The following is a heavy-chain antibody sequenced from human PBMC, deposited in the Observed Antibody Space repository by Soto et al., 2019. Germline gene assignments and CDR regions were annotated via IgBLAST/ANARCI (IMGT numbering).Heavy chain of an antibody. Sequence: GGSLRLSCAASGFTFSSYGMHWVRQAPGKGLEWVAVIWYDGSNKYYADSVKGRFTISRDNSKNTLYLQMNSLRAEDTAVYYCASGEMATTMVPHYFDYWGQGTLVTVSS. D-gene: IGHD5-18*01. CDR3: ASGEMATTMVPHYFDY. CDR2: IWYDGSNK. J-gene: IGHJ4*02. V-gene: IGHV3-33*01. CDR1: GFTFSSYG.